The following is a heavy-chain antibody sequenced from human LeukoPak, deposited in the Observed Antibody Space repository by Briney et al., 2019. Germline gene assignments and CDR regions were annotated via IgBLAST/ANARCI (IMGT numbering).Heavy chain of an antibody. CDR3: AGGTSMDV. V-gene: IGHV3-7*03. Sequence: GGSLRHSCAVSGFPFSNSWMYWVRQAPGKGLEGVANINKDGGGISYVDSVKGRFIISRDNARNSLYLQMNSLRVEDTAVYFCAGGTSMDVWGKGTAVTVSS. J-gene: IGHJ6*04. CDR1: GFPFSNSW. CDR2: INKDGGGI.